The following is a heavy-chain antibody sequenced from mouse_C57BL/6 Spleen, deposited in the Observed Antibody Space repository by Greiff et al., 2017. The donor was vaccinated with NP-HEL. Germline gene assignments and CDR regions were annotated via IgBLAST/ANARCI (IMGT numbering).Heavy chain of an antibody. D-gene: IGHD1-1*01. V-gene: IGHV1-82*01. CDR1: GYAFSSSW. Sequence: VQRVESGPELVKPGASVKISCKASGYAFSSSWMNWVKQRPGKGLEWIGRIYPGDGDTNYNGKFKGKATLTADKSSSTAYMQLSSLSSEDSAVYFCARCPVGSSPCYAMDYWGQGTSVTVSS. CDR3: ARCPVGSSPCYAMDY. J-gene: IGHJ4*01. CDR2: IYPGDGDT.